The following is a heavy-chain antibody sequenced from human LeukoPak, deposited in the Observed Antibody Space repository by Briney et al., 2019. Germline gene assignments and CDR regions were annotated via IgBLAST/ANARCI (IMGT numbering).Heavy chain of an antibody. CDR3: ARSGYYQRVYYFDY. Sequence: GGSLRLSCAASGFTVSSHYMSWVRQAPGKGLEWVSVIYSGGSTYYADSVKGRFTISRDNSKNTLYLQMNSLRAEDTAVYYCARSGYYQRVYYFDYWGQGTLVTVSS. CDR1: GFTVSSHY. V-gene: IGHV3-66*01. D-gene: IGHD3-22*01. J-gene: IGHJ4*02. CDR2: IYSGGST.